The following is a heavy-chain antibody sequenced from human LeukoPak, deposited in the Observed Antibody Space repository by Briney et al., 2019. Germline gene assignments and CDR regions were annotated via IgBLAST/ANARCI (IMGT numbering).Heavy chain of an antibody. Sequence: PGGSLKLSCAASGFTFSDYYMTWIRQAPGKGLEWISYISSSGSTIYYADSVKGRFTISRDNAKNSLYLRMNSLRAEDTAVFYCASGGHYYDNSDYLLQYWGQGTLVTVSS. CDR2: ISSSGSTI. CDR1: GFTFSDYY. V-gene: IGHV3-11*04. J-gene: IGHJ4*02. CDR3: ASGGHYYDNSDYLLQY. D-gene: IGHD3-22*01.